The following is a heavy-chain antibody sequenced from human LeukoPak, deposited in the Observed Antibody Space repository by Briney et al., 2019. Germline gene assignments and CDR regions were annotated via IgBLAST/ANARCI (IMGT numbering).Heavy chain of an antibody. V-gene: IGHV3-30*02. J-gene: IGHJ4*02. CDR3: AKDQGVTVTTGYNY. CDR2: IRYDGSNK. D-gene: IGHD4-17*01. CDR1: GFTFSSYG. Sequence: PGGSLRLSCAASGFTFSSYGMHWVRQAPGKGVEWVAFIRYDGSNKYYADSVKGRFTISRDNSKNTLYLQMNSLRAEDTAVYYCAKDQGVTVTTGYNYWGQGTLVTVSS.